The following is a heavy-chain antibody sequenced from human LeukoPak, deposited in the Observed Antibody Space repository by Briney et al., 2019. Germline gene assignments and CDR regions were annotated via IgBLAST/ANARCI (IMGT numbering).Heavy chain of an antibody. J-gene: IGHJ5*02. CDR1: GFTFSSYA. CDR2: ISGSGGST. V-gene: IGHV3-23*01. D-gene: IGHD4-11*01. Sequence: PGGSLRLSCAASGFTFSSYAMSWVRQAPGKGPEWVSAISGSGGSTYYADSVKGRFTISRDNSKNTLYLQMNSLRAEDTAVYYCAKLPLQDYRGNWFDPWGQGTLVTVSS. CDR3: AKLPLQDYRGNWFDP.